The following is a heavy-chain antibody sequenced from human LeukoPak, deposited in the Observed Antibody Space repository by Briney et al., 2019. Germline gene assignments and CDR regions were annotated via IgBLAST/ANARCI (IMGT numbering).Heavy chain of an antibody. J-gene: IGHJ4*02. D-gene: IGHD6-19*01. CDR2: IYHSGST. V-gene: IGHV4-4*02. Sequence: SGTLSLTCAVSGGSISSSNWWSWVRQPPGKGLEWIGEIYHSGSTNYNPSLKSRVTISVDKSKNQFSLKLSSVTAADTAVYYCARDPGYSSGWGPFDYWGQGTLVTVSS. CDR1: GGSISSSNW. CDR3: ARDPGYSSGWGPFDY.